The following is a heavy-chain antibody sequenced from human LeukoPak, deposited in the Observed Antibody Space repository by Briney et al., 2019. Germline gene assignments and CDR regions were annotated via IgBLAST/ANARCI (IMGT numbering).Heavy chain of an antibody. CDR3: ARTDYGDYDWYFDL. D-gene: IGHD4-17*01. J-gene: IGHJ2*01. Sequence: GGSLRLSCAASGFTFSNYWMTWFRQAPGKGLEWVANIKHDGSDKYYVDSVKGRFTVSRDNAKNSLSLQMNSLRADDTAVYYCARTDYGDYDWYFDLWGRGTLVTVSS. CDR2: IKHDGSDK. CDR1: GFTFSNYW. V-gene: IGHV3-7*01.